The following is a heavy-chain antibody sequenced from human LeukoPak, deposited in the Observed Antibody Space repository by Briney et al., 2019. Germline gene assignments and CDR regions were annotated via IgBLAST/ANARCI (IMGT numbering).Heavy chain of an antibody. CDR2: IWYDGSNK. CDR1: GFTFSSYD. V-gene: IGHV3-33*01. J-gene: IGHJ3*02. CDR3: ARDPIVVVAARGDAFDI. D-gene: IGHD2-15*01. Sequence: GGSLRLSCAASGFTFSSYDMHWVRQAPGKGLEWVAVIWYDGSNKYYADSVKGRFTISRDNSKNTLYLQMNSLRAEDTAVYYCARDPIVVVAARGDAFDIWGQGTMVTVSS.